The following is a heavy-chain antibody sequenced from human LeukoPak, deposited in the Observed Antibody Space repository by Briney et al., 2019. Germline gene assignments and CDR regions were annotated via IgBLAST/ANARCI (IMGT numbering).Heavy chain of an antibody. CDR1: GFTFSTYW. Sequence: GGSLRLSCAASGFTFSTYWMHWVRQDPGKGLVWVSRISSDASITSYADPVKGRFTISRDNARNSLYLQMNTLRVADTAVYYCARGRGWIYDSWGRGTLVTVSS. J-gene: IGHJ4*02. CDR3: ARGRGWIYDS. CDR2: ISSDASIT. V-gene: IGHV3-74*01. D-gene: IGHD6-19*01.